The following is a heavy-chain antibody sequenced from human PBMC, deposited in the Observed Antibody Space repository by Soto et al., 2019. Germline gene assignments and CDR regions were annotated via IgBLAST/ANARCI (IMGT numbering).Heavy chain of an antibody. Sequence: QVQLVQSGAEVKKPGASVKVSCKASGYTFTNYYIPWVRQAPGQGLEWMGIINPTSGSTDYAQKFQGRVTWTCDTSTTTVYMELSVLRSEDAAVLYCARDLARGDQWGQGTLVTVSS. CDR2: INPTSGST. CDR3: ARDLARGDQ. V-gene: IGHV1-46*01. CDR1: GYTFTNYY. J-gene: IGHJ4*02. D-gene: IGHD3-3*02.